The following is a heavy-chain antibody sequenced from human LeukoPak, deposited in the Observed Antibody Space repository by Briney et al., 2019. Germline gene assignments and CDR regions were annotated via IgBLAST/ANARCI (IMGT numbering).Heavy chain of an antibody. D-gene: IGHD5-18*01. V-gene: IGHV3-53*01. J-gene: IGHJ4*02. CDR3: ARGGYSYGHGFDY. CDR2: IYSGGST. CDR1: GFTVSNNY. Sequence: SGGSLRLSCAASGFTVSNNYMSWVRQAPGKGLEWVSVIYSGGSTYYADSVKGRFTISRDNSKNTLYLQMNSLRAEDTAVYYCARGGYSYGHGFDYWGQGTLVTVSS.